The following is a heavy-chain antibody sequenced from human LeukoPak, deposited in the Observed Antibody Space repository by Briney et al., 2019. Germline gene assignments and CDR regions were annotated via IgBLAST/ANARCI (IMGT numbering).Heavy chain of an antibody. CDR2: IKQDGSEK. V-gene: IGHV3-7*01. CDR3: ARDCAYRSGIWYYYYMDV. D-gene: IGHD3-10*01. J-gene: IGHJ6*03. Sequence: GGSLRLSCAASGFTFSSYWMSWVRQAPGKGLEWVANIKQDGSEKYYVDSVKGRFTISRDNAKNSLYLQVNSLRAEDTAVYYCARDCAYRSGIWYYYYMDVWGKGTTVTVSS. CDR1: GFTFSSYW.